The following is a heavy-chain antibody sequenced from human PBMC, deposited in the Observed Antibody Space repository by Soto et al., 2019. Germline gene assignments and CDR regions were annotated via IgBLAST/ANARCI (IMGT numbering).Heavy chain of an antibody. CDR2: IKQDGSEQ. Sequence: PGGSLRLFCVASGFIFSNQWLSWVRQAPGKGLEWVANIKQDGSEQYYVDSVNGRFTIYRDNAKNLLYLQMDRLRADDTAVYYCSTLSSTWPTGGDYWGQGTLVTVSS. CDR3: STLSSTWPTGGDY. CDR1: GFIFSNQW. D-gene: IGHD6-13*01. J-gene: IGHJ4*02. V-gene: IGHV3-7*03.